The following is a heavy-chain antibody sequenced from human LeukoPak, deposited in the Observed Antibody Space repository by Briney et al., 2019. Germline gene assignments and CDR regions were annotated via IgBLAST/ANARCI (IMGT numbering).Heavy chain of an antibody. Sequence: GGPLRLSCVASGFTFSSYAMSWVRQAPGKGLEWVSSFSGSGGSIYYADSVKGRFTISRDNSKNTLYLQMNSLRAEDTAVYYCARRRGVTFGDFDYWGQGTLVTVSS. CDR3: ARRRGVTFGDFDY. CDR2: FSGSGGSI. CDR1: GFTFSSYA. D-gene: IGHD3-10*01. J-gene: IGHJ4*02. V-gene: IGHV3-23*01.